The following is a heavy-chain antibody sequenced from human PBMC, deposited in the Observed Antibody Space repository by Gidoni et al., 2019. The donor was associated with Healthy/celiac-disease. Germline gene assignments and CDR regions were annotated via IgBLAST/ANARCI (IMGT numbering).Heavy chain of an antibody. CDR3: ARDKARVYGYYFDY. CDR1: GFPFRSYG. Sequence: QVQLVESGGGVVQPGRSLSLSCAASGFPFRSYGMPWVRQAPGKGLEWVAVIWYDGSNKYYADSVKGQFTISIDNSKNTLYLQMNSLRAEDTAVYYCARDKARVYGYYFDYWGQGTLVTVSS. J-gene: IGHJ4*02. CDR2: IWYDGSNK. D-gene: IGHD6-13*01. V-gene: IGHV3-33*01.